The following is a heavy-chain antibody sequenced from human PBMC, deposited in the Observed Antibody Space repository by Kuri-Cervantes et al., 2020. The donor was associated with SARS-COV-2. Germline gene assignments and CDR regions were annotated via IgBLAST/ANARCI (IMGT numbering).Heavy chain of an antibody. D-gene: IGHD2-15*01. CDR1: GGSISSYY. V-gene: IGHV4-59*08. CDR3: ARRALGYCSGGSCYWGFDP. CDR2: IYYSGST. J-gene: IGHJ5*02. Sequence: SETLSLTCTVSGGSISSYYWSWIRQPPGKGLEWIGYIYYSGSTNYNPSLKSRVTISVDMSKNQFSLKLSSVTAADTAVYYCARRALGYCSGGSCYWGFDPWGQGTLVTVSS.